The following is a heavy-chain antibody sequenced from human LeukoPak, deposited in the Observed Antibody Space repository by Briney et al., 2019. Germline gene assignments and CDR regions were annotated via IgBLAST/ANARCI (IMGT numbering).Heavy chain of an antibody. CDR3: ARTREQWQVLDY. Sequence: GGSLRLSCAASGFTFSSYGMHWVRQAPGKGLEGVAVISHEGSAKYHADSVKGRFTVSRDNSKNMVYLQMNSLRAEDTAVYYCARTREQWQVLDYWGQGTLVIVSS. J-gene: IGHJ4*02. CDR2: ISHEGSAK. CDR1: GFTFSSYG. D-gene: IGHD6-19*01. V-gene: IGHV3-30*03.